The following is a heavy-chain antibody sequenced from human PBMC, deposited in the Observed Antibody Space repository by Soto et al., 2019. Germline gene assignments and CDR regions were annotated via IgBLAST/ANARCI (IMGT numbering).Heavy chain of an antibody. D-gene: IGHD3-3*01. V-gene: IGHV4-39*01. J-gene: IGHJ4*02. CDR2: IYYSGGT. Sequence: QLQLQESGPGLVKPSETLSLTCTVSGGSISSSSYHWGWIRQPPGKGLEWIGSIYYSGGTYYNPSLKSRVTLSVXTSXXXXXXXXXXXXXXXXXXXXXXXXXELYGPIDYWGQGVLVTVSS. CDR1: GGSISSSSYH. CDR3: XXXXELYGPIDY.